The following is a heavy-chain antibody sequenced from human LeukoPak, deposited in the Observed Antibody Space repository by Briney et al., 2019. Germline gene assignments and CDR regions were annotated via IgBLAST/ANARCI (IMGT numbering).Heavy chain of an antibody. CDR1: GFTFTNYG. V-gene: IGHV3-33*01. CDR2: IWYDGSKT. D-gene: IGHD2-2*01. Sequence: GRSLGLSCTTYGFTFTNYGINWARQAPGKGLEWVAAIWYDGSKTSYTDSVKGRFTVSRDISKNTVYLQMNGLKAEDTAVYYCARDDCSTTPCYAYWGQGTLVTVSS. J-gene: IGHJ4*02. CDR3: ARDDCSTTPCYAY.